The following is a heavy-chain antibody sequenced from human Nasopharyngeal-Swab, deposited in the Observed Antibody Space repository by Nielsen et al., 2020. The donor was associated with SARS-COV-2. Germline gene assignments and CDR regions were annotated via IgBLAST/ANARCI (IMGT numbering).Heavy chain of an antibody. CDR3: ARGARITIFGVVSQLDV. D-gene: IGHD3-3*01. CDR2: IYYSGST. V-gene: IGHV4-31*02. Sequence: PGKGLEWIGYIYYSGSTYYNPSLKSRVIISVDTSKNQFSLKLSSVTAADTAVYYCARGARITIFGVVSQLDVWGQGTTVTVSS. J-gene: IGHJ6*02.